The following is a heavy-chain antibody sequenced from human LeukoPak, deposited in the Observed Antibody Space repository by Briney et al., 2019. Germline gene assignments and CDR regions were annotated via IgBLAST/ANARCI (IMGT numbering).Heavy chain of an antibody. J-gene: IGHJ4*02. CDR3: AKDMWFGGAFDY. V-gene: IGHV3-30*02. CDR2: IRYDGSNK. CDR1: GFTFSSYA. D-gene: IGHD3-10*01. Sequence: SGGSLRLSCGASGFTFSSYAMHWVRQAPGKGLEWVAFIRYDGSNKYYADSVKGRFTISRDNSKNTLYLQMNSLRAEDTAVYYCAKDMWFGGAFDYWGQGTLVTVSS.